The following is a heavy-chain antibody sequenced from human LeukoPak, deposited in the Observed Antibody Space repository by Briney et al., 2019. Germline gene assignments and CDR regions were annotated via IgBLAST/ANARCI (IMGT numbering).Heavy chain of an antibody. CDR3: ARDENGYVWGSFRA. CDR1: GGSISSSSYY. V-gene: IGHV4-39*07. CDR2: IYYSGST. Sequence: PSETLSLTCTVSGGSISSSSYYWGWIRQPPGKGLEWIGNIYYSGSTYYNSSLESRVTMSLDTSKNQFSLKLSSVTAADTAVYYCARDENGYVWGSFRAWGQGTLVTVSS. J-gene: IGHJ5*02. D-gene: IGHD3-16*02.